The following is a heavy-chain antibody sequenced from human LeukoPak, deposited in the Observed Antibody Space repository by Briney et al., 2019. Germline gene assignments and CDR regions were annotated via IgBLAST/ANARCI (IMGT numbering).Heavy chain of an antibody. Sequence: GGSLRLSCAASGFTFSSYSMSWVRQAPGKGLEWLSYISSSSGTIYYADSVKGRFTISRDNAKNSLYLQMNSLTDEDTAVYYCARVDYFESWGQGTLVTVSS. CDR1: GFTFSSYS. V-gene: IGHV3-48*02. CDR2: ISSSSGTI. CDR3: ARVDYFES. J-gene: IGHJ4*02.